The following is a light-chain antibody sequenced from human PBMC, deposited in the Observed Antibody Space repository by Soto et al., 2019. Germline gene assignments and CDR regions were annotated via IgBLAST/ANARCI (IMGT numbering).Light chain of an antibody. Sequence: VLTQSPATLSVSPGERATLSCRASQGVSSLLAWYQQKPRQAPRLLIYDTSTRATGVPARFSGSGSGTDFTLTISSLQSEDFAIYYCQQYNTWPYTFGQGTKLEIK. CDR1: QGVSSL. V-gene: IGKV3-15*01. CDR2: DTS. J-gene: IGKJ2*01. CDR3: QQYNTWPYT.